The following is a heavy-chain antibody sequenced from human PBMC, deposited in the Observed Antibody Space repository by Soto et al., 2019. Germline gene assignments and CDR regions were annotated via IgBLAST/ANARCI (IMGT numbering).Heavy chain of an antibody. CDR2: VNDRWGS. V-gene: IGHV4-59*08. J-gene: IGHJ5*02. CDR1: GRAIRAYY. D-gene: IGHD3-10*01. Sequence: SEARSLTFTLSGRAIRAYYWAWIRLHPGKGLEWIGYVNDRWGSHYNPSLKSRVAISLDTSKSQFSLKMTSVTATDTAVYYCASYGSGSYPRFDPWGQG. CDR3: ASYGSGSYPRFDP.